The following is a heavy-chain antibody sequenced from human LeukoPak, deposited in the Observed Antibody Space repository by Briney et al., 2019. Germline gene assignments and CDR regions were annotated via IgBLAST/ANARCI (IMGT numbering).Heavy chain of an antibody. D-gene: IGHD2-15*01. Sequence: SETLSLTCTFSGGSISSYFWNWIRQPPGKGLEWIGYISYSGSTIYNPSLKSRVTISVDTSKNQFSLKLSSVTAADTAVYYCASGSWSSDGSSFDYWGQGTLVTVSS. J-gene: IGHJ4*02. CDR3: ASGSWSSDGSSFDY. CDR1: GGSISSYF. V-gene: IGHV4-59*01. CDR2: ISYSGST.